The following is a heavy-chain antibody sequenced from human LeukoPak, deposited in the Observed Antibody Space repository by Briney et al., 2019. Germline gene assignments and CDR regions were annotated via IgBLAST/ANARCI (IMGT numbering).Heavy chain of an antibody. Sequence: SETLSLTCTVSGGSISSYYWSWIRQPPGKGLEWIGYIYYSGSTNYNPSLKSRVTISVDTSKNQFSLKLSSVTAAGTAVYYCARAVRGVIDYFDYWGQGTLVTVSS. J-gene: IGHJ4*02. CDR2: IYYSGST. CDR3: ARAVRGVIDYFDY. CDR1: GGSISSYY. D-gene: IGHD3-10*01. V-gene: IGHV4-59*01.